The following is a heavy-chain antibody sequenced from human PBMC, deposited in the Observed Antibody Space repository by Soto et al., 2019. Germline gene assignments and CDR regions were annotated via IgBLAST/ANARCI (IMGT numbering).Heavy chain of an antibody. V-gene: IGHV3-33*01. CDR2: IWYDGSNK. Sequence: PGGSLRLSCAASGFTFSSYGMHWVRQAPGKGLEWVAVIWYDGSNKYYADSVKGRFTISRDNSKNTLYLQMNSLRAEDTAVHYCARDREYSSSRYYYYYMDVWGKGTTVTVSS. CDR1: GFTFSSYG. J-gene: IGHJ6*03. D-gene: IGHD6-6*01. CDR3: ARDREYSSSRYYYYYMDV.